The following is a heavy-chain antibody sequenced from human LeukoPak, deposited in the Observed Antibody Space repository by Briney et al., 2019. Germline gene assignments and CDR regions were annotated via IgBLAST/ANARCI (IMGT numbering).Heavy chain of an antibody. CDR1: GGSFSGYY. Sequence: SETLSLTCAVYGGSFSGYYWSWIRQPPGKGLEWIGEINHSGSTNYNPSLKSRVTISVDTSKNQFSLKLSSVTAAGTAVYYCAGGSHGSGFDYWGQGTLVTVSS. V-gene: IGHV4-34*01. D-gene: IGHD3-16*01. CDR3: AGGSHGSGFDY. J-gene: IGHJ4*02. CDR2: INHSGST.